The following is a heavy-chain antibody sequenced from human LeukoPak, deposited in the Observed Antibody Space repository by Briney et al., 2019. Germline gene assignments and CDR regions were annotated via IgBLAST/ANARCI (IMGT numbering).Heavy chain of an antibody. Sequence: SETLSLTCTVSGGSISSYYWSWIRQPPGKGLEWIGYIYYSGSTNYNPSLKSRVTISVDTSKNQFSLKLSSVTAAGTAVYYCARDREQYFDYWGQGTLVTVSS. D-gene: IGHD1/OR15-1a*01. V-gene: IGHV4-59*01. CDR1: GGSISSYY. CDR2: IYYSGST. J-gene: IGHJ4*02. CDR3: ARDREQYFDY.